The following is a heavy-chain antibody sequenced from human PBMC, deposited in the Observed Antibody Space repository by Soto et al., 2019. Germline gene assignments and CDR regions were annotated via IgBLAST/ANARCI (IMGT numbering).Heavy chain of an antibody. Sequence: SETLSLTCAVSGGSISSGGYSWSWIRQPPGKGLEWIGYIYHSGSTYYNPSLKSRVTISVDRSKNQFSLKLSSVTAADTAVYYCARVPAAIPKRNNWFDPWGQGTLVTVSS. CDR3: ARVPAAIPKRNNWFDP. V-gene: IGHV4-30-2*01. J-gene: IGHJ5*02. CDR1: GGSISSGGYS. CDR2: IYHSGST. D-gene: IGHD2-2*01.